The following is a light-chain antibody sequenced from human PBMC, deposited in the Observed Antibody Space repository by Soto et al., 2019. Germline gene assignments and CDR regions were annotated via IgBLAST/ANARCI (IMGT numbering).Light chain of an antibody. CDR3: QQSNNLPG. Sequence: SQMTQSPSTLSASVGDRVTITCRASQSISSWLAWFQQKPGKAPKLLMYDASSLESGVPSRFSGSGSGTDFTITISSLQSEDFAVYCWQQSNNLPGFGQGTKVDI. J-gene: IGKJ1*01. CDR1: QSISSW. V-gene: IGKV1-5*01. CDR2: DAS.